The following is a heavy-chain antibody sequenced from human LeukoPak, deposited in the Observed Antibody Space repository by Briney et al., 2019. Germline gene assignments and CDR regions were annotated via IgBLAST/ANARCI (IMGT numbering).Heavy chain of an antibody. D-gene: IGHD3-22*01. CDR2: INHSGST. CDR3: ARSSSGPDY. CDR1: GGPFSGYY. Sequence: SETLSLTCAVYGGPFSGYYWSWIRQPPGKGLEWIGEINHSGSTNYNPSLKSRVTISVDTSKNQFSLKLSSVTAADTAVYYCARSSSGPDYWGQGTLVTVSS. V-gene: IGHV4-34*01. J-gene: IGHJ4*02.